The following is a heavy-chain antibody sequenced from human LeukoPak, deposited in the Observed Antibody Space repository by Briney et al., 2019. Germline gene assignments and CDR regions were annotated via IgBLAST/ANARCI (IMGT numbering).Heavy chain of an antibody. D-gene: IGHD3-3*01. J-gene: IGHJ4*02. CDR3: ATRGSDFWSGFDL. V-gene: IGHV1-24*01. Sequence: ASVKVSCKLSGNTLRELPIQWVRQAGGKGLEWMAGFDPENAEIVYAQKFQGRVTMTEDTSTNTAYMELTSLTSDDTAVYYCATRGSDFWSGFDLWGQGTQVTVSS. CDR2: FDPENAEI. CDR1: GNTLRELP.